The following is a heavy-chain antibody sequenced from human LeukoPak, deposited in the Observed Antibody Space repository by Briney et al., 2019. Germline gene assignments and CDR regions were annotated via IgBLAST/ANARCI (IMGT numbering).Heavy chain of an antibody. J-gene: IGHJ3*02. D-gene: IGHD3-10*01. CDR1: GGSISSSNW. CDR2: IYHSGST. Sequence: SGTLSLTCAVSGGSISSSNWWSWVRQPPGKGLEWIGEIYHSGSTNYNPCLKSRATISVDKSKNQFSLKLSSVTAADTAVYYCARGAMVRGVLGAFDIWGQGTMVTVSS. CDR3: ARGAMVRGVLGAFDI. V-gene: IGHV4-4*02.